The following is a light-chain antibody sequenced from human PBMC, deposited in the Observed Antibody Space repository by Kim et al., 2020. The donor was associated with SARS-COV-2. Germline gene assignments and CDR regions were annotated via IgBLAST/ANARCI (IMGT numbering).Light chain of an antibody. CDR1: QSVSSH. CDR2: DAS. V-gene: IGKV3-11*01. J-gene: IGKJ5*01. Sequence: PGERATLSCRASQSVSSHLAWYQRKPGQAPRLLIYDASNRATGVPPRFSGSGSGTDFTLTISSLESEDVAIYYCQQRSNWPPITFGQGTRLEIK. CDR3: QQRSNWPPIT.